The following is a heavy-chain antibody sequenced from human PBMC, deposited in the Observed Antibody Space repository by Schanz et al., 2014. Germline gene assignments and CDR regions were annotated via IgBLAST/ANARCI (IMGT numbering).Heavy chain of an antibody. Sequence: QVQLVESGGGVVQPGRSLRLSCAASGFTFSNFGLHWVRQAPGKGLNWVAVISSDGTNKYYADSVQGRFTLSKDFSKDTLYLQLTSLRPEDTAVYYCAKEDRTHSSDYVYWGQGTLVTVSS. V-gene: IGHV3-30*18. CDR2: ISSDGTNK. J-gene: IGHJ4*02. CDR3: AKEDRTHSSDYVY. D-gene: IGHD3-22*01. CDR1: GFTFSNFG.